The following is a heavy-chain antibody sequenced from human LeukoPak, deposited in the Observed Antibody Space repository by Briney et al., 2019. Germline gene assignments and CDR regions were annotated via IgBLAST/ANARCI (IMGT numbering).Heavy chain of an antibody. CDR3: ARSRRGYNYAFDI. Sequence: PSETLSLTCAVYGGSFSGYYWSWIRQPPGKGLEWIGEINHNGSTNYNPFLKSRVTISVDTSKNQFSLKLSSVTAADTAVYYCARSRRGYNYAFDIWGQGTMVTVSS. CDR1: GGSFSGYY. D-gene: IGHD5-18*01. CDR2: INHNGST. V-gene: IGHV4-34*01. J-gene: IGHJ3*02.